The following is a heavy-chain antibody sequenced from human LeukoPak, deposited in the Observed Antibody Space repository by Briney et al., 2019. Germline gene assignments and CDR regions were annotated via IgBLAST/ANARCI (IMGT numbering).Heavy chain of an antibody. V-gene: IGHV1-69*13. Sequence: ASVKVSCKASGGTFSSYAISWVRQAPGQGLEWMGGIIPIFGTANYAQKFQGRVTITADESTSTAYMELSSLRSEDTAVYYCSXXITIFGVVLDXXXDPWGQGXXXTXXS. CDR3: SXXITIFGVVLDXXXDP. J-gene: IGHJ5*02. CDR1: GGTFSSYA. D-gene: IGHD3-3*01. CDR2: IIPIFGTA.